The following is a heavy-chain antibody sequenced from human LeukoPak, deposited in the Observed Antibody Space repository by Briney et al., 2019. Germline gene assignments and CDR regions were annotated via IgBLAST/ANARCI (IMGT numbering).Heavy chain of an antibody. CDR2: ISYDGSNK. J-gene: IGHJ4*02. CDR1: GFTFSSYG. D-gene: IGHD5-24*01. V-gene: IGHV3-30*18. Sequence: PGRSLRLSCAASGFTFSSYGMHWVRQAPGKGLEWVAVISYDGSNKYHADSVKGRFTISRDNSKNTLYLQMNSLRAEDTAVYYCAKEDVGYNGGGYFDYWGQGTLVTVSS. CDR3: AKEDVGYNGGGYFDY.